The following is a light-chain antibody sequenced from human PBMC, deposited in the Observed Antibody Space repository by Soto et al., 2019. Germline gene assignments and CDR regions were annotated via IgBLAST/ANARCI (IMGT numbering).Light chain of an antibody. CDR3: QQYGSSPWT. J-gene: IGKJ1*01. Sequence: ESVLTQSPGTLSLSPGERATFSCRASQSVSSNYLAWYQQKPGQAPRLLIYSASSRATGIPDRISGSGSGTDFTLIISRLEPEDFAVYYCQQYGSSPWTFGQGTEV. CDR1: QSVSSNY. CDR2: SAS. V-gene: IGKV3-20*01.